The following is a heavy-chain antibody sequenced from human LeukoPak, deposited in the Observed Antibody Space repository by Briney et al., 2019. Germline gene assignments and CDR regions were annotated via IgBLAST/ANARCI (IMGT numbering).Heavy chain of an antibody. CDR1: GFSISNYW. CDR3: ARESSGSYFFY. CDR2: IYSGTNT. J-gene: IGHJ4*02. V-gene: IGHV3-66*01. D-gene: IGHD1-26*01. Sequence: PGGSLRLSCAASGFSISNYWMNWVRQPPGKGLEWVSVIYSGTNTYYADSVKGRFTISRDNSKNTLYLQMNSLRVEDTAVYYCARESSGSYFFYWGQGTLVTVSS.